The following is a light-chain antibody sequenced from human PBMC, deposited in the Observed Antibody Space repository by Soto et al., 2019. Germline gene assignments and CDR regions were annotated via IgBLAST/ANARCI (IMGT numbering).Light chain of an antibody. CDR2: DDS. CDR3: QVWDDNSDHHV. J-gene: IGLJ1*01. Sequence: SYELTQTSSVSVAPGQTARISCGGNNIGGKSVHWYQQKPGQAPVVVVCDDSDRPSGIPERFSGSNSGNTATLTISRVEAGDEADYHCQVWDDNSDHHVFGTGTKVTV. V-gene: IGLV3-21*02. CDR1: NIGGKS.